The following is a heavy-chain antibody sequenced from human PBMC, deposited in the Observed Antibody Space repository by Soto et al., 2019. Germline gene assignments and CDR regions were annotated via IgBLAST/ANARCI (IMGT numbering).Heavy chain of an antibody. Sequence: GASVKVSCKASGYTFTSYGISWVRQAPGQGLEWMGWISAYNGNTNYAQKLQGRVTMTTDTSTSTAYMELRSLRSDDTAVYYCARGALYCSSTSCYLDNYYYYMDVWGKGTTVTVSS. V-gene: IGHV1-18*01. J-gene: IGHJ6*03. CDR3: ARGALYCSSTSCYLDNYYYYMDV. D-gene: IGHD2-2*01. CDR1: GYTFTSYG. CDR2: ISAYNGNT.